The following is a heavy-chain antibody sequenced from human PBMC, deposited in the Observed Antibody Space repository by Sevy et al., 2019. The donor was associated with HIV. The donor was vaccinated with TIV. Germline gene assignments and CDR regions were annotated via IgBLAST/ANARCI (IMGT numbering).Heavy chain of an antibody. CDR2: INQGGSEK. Sequence: GGSLKLSCAASGFNFSAYWMHWVRQAPGKGLEWVANINQGGSEKYYVDSVKGRFTISRDNAKNSLFLQMNSLRAEDTAVYYCARALAAAASSWGQGALVTVSS. J-gene: IGHJ5*02. V-gene: IGHV3-7*01. D-gene: IGHD6-13*01. CDR1: GFNFSAYW. CDR3: ARALAAAASS.